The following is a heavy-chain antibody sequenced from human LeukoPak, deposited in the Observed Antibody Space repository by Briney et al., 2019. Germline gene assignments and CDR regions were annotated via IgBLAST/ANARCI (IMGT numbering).Heavy chain of an antibody. CDR1: GYTFTSYD. CDR2: INPNSGGT. CDR3: ARVARIQLWLMDY. V-gene: IGHV1-2*02. Sequence: ASVKVSCKASGYTFTSYDINWVRQAPGQGLEWMGWINPNSGGTNYAQKFQGRVTMTRDTSISTAYMELSRLRSDDTAVYYCARVARIQLWLMDYWGQGTLVTVSS. J-gene: IGHJ4*02. D-gene: IGHD5-18*01.